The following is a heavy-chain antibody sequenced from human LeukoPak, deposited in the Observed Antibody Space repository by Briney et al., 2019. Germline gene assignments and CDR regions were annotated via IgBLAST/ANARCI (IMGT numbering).Heavy chain of an antibody. V-gene: IGHV3-23*01. Sequence: GGSLRLSCAASGFTFSSYGMSWVRQAPGKGLECVSSISGSGGSTNHADSVKGRFTISRDNSKNTLYLEMNSLRAEDTAVYYCAKVWTAYSDDYFDYWGQGTLVTVSS. CDR2: ISGSGGST. D-gene: IGHD3/OR15-3a*01. J-gene: IGHJ4*02. CDR1: GFTFSSYG. CDR3: AKVWTAYSDDYFDY.